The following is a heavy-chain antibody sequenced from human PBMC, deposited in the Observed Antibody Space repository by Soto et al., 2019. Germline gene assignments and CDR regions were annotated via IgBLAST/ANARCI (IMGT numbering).Heavy chain of an antibody. CDR3: VRLGAVLYLSVVVPAAMDV. CDR1: GGSISSGGYY. J-gene: IGHJ6*03. D-gene: IGHD2-2*01. Sequence: PSETLSLTCTVSGGSISSGGYYWSWIRQHPGKGLEWIGYIYYSGSTYYNPSLKSRVTISVDTSKNQFSLKLSSVTAADTAVYYCVRLGAVLYLSVVVPAAMDVWGKGTTVTVSS. CDR2: IYYSGST. V-gene: IGHV4-31*03.